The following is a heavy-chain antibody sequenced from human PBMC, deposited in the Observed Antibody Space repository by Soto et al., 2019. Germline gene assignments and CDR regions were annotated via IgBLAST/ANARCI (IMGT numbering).Heavy chain of an antibody. CDR1: GYTFTSYG. V-gene: IGHV1-18*01. Sequence: GASVKVSWKASGYTFTSYGISWVRQAPGQGLEWMGWISAYNGNTNYAQKLQGRVTMTTDTSTSTAYMELRSLRSDDTAVYYCARRRHYDFWSGYPPDAFDIWGQGTMVTVSS. D-gene: IGHD3-3*01. J-gene: IGHJ3*02. CDR2: ISAYNGNT. CDR3: ARRRHYDFWSGYPPDAFDI.